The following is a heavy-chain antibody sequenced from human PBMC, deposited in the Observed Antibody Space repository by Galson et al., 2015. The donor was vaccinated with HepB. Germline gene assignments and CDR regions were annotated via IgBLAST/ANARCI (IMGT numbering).Heavy chain of an antibody. CDR3: ARVYSGWYWFDS. D-gene: IGHD6-19*01. Sequence: SLRLSCAASGFTFSHYWMHWVRQVPGKGLAWVSLISNDGTITNYADSVKGRFTISRDNARNTVYLQMDSLRAEDTAVYYCARVYSGWYWFDSWGRGTLVTVSS. CDR2: ISNDGTIT. V-gene: IGHV3-74*01. CDR1: GFTFSHYW. J-gene: IGHJ5*01.